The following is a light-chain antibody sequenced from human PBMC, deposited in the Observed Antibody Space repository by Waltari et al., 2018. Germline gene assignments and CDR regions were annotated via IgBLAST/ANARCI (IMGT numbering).Light chain of an antibody. V-gene: IGKV3-11*01. CDR2: DAP. J-gene: IGKJ2*01. CDR1: QSVSSY. Sequence: EIVLTQSPATLSLSPGERATLSCRASQSVSSYLAWYQQKPGQAPRLLIYDAPNRATGIPPRFSGSGSGTDFTLTISSLEPEDFAVYYCQQRSNWPRTFGQGTKLEIK. CDR3: QQRSNWPRT.